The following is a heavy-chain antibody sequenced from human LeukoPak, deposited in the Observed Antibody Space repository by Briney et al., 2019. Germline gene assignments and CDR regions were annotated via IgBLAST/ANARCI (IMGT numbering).Heavy chain of an antibody. Sequence: GGSLRLSCAASGFTFNYYAIHWVRQAPGKGLEWVAVKSYDGKNKYYADSVRGRFTISRDNSKNRLSLQMNSLRVEDTAVYYCAKDLLRGGDYNHYMDVWGKGTTLTVSS. CDR2: KSYDGKNK. CDR1: GFTFNYYA. D-gene: IGHD2-21*01. V-gene: IGHV3-30*04. CDR3: AKDLLRGGDYNHYMDV. J-gene: IGHJ6*03.